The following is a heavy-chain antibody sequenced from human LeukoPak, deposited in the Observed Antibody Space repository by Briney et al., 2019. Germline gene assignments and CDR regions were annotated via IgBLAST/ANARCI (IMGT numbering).Heavy chain of an antibody. CDR1: GYIFTNYW. CDR3: ARHPTYYSVMDV. V-gene: IGHV5-51*01. J-gene: IGHJ6*02. CDR2: IYPGDSDT. Sequence: AGESLKISCKGSGYIFTNYWIGWVRQMPGKGLEWMGIIYPGDSDTRYSPSFQGQVTISADKSISTAYLQWSSLKASNTATYYCARHPTYYSVMDVWGQGTTVTVSS.